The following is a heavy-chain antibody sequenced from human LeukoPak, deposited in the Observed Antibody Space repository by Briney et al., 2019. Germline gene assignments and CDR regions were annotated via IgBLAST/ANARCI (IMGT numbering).Heavy chain of an antibody. J-gene: IGHJ4*02. CDR1: GGSICSGGYS. CDR2: IYHSGST. Sequence: SQTLSLTCAVSGGSICSGGYSWSWIRQPPGKGLEWIGYIYHSGSTYYNPSLKSRVTISVDRSKNQFSLKLSSVTAADTAVYYCARHNDYGGNGFDYWGQGTLVTVSS. D-gene: IGHD4-23*01. V-gene: IGHV4-30-2*01. CDR3: ARHNDYGGNGFDY.